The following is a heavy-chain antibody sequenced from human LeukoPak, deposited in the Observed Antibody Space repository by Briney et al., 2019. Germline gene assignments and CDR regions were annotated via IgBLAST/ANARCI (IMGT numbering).Heavy chain of an antibody. D-gene: IGHD3-10*01. J-gene: IGHJ6*02. CDR2: INPSGGST. V-gene: IGHV1-46*01. Sequence: GASVKVSCKASGYTFTSYYMHWVRQAPGQGLEWMGIINPSGGSTSYAQKFQGRVTMTRDTSTSTVYMELSSLRSEDTAVYYCAGPERGYGSGRPRYYYGMDVWGQGTTVTVSS. CDR3: AGPERGYGSGRPRYYYGMDV. CDR1: GYTFTSYY.